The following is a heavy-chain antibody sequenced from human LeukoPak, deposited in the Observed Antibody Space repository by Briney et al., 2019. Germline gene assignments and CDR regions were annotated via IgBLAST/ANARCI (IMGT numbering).Heavy chain of an antibody. V-gene: IGHV1-69*05. CDR1: GGTFSSYA. J-gene: IGHJ4*02. CDR2: IIPIFGTA. CDR3: ARRGSYYDSSGYYYYYFDY. Sequence: SVKVSCKASGGTFSSYAISWVRQAPGQGLEWMGWIIPIFGTANYAQKFQGRVTITTDESTSTAYMELSSLRSEDTAVYYCARRGSYYDSSGYYYYYFDYWGQGTLVTVSS. D-gene: IGHD3-22*01.